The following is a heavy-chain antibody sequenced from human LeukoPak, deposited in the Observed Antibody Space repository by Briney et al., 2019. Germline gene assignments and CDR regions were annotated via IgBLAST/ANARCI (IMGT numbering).Heavy chain of an antibody. J-gene: IGHJ4*02. V-gene: IGHV4-59*01. Sequence: SETLSLTRTVSGGSISSYYWSWIRQPPGKGLEWIGYIYYSGSTNYNPSLKSRVTISVDTSKNQFSLKLSSMTAADTAVYYCARIGSGSYLTLDYWGQGTLVTVSS. CDR3: ARIGSGSYLTLDY. CDR1: GGSISSYY. D-gene: IGHD1-26*01. CDR2: IYYSGST.